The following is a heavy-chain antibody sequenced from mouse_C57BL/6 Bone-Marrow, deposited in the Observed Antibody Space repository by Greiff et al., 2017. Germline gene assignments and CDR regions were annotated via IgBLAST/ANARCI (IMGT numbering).Heavy chain of an antibody. Sequence: VKLVESGAELVKPGASVKISCKASGYAFSSYWMNWVKQRPGKGLEWIGQIYPGDGDTNYNGKFKGKATLTADKSSSTAYMQLSSLTSEDSAVXFCAGTTGGSTNFDYWGQGTTLTVSS. V-gene: IGHV1-80*01. CDR3: AGTTGGSTNFDY. D-gene: IGHD1-1*02. CDR2: IYPGDGDT. CDR1: GYAFSSYW. J-gene: IGHJ2*01.